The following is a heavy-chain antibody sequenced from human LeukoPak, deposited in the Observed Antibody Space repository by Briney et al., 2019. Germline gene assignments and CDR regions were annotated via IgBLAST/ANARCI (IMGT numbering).Heavy chain of an antibody. CDR2: LRGDTGDT. CDR1: VYMVSDYY. CDR3: ARVRDNACDY. J-gene: IGHJ4*02. D-gene: IGHD1-1*01. V-gene: IGHV1-2*02. Sequence: ASVTVSCTTSVYMVSDYYMHWVRQAPGQGLEWMGWLRGDTGDTDSPQKFKGRVTMTRDTATNTAYMQLSRLTYDDTAIFFCARVRDNACDYWGQGTLVTVSS.